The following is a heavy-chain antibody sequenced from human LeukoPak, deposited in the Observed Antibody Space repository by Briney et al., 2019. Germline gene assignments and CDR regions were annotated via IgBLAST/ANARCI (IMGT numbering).Heavy chain of an antibody. J-gene: IGHJ4*02. D-gene: IGHD2-2*01. CDR3: ARGRSRGIVVVSAAENFDY. Sequence: ASVKVSCKASGYTFTGYYVHWVRQAPGQGLEWMGWINPNSGGTNYAQKFQGKVTMTRDTSISTAYMELSWLRSDDTAVYYCARGRSRGIVVVSAAENFDYWGQGTLVTVSS. CDR2: INPNSGGT. V-gene: IGHV1-2*02. CDR1: GYTFTGYY.